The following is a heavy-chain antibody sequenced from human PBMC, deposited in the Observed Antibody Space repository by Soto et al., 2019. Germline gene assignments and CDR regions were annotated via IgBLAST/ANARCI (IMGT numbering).Heavy chain of an antibody. J-gene: IGHJ6*02. Sequence: GGSLRLSCAASGFTFSSYAMSWVRQAPGKGLEWVSAISGSGGSTYYADSVKGRFTISRDNSKNTLYLQMNSLRAEDTAVYYCAKDRIGPEDYDILTGYYSDYYGMDVWGQGTTVTVSS. V-gene: IGHV3-23*01. CDR1: GFTFSSYA. D-gene: IGHD3-9*01. CDR3: AKDRIGPEDYDILTGYYSDYYGMDV. CDR2: ISGSGGST.